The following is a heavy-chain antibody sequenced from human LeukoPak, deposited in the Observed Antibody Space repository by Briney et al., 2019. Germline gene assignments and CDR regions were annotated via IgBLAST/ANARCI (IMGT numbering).Heavy chain of an antibody. CDR3: AKDLVAIRYCSGGSCYLFDY. Sequence: GSLRLSCAASGFTFSSYAMSWVRQAPGKGLEWVSAISGSGGSTYYADSVKGRFTISRDNSKNTLYLQMNSLRAEDTAVYYCAKDLVAIRYCSGGSCYLFDYWGQGTLVTVSS. CDR2: ISGSGGST. J-gene: IGHJ4*02. CDR1: GFTFSSYA. V-gene: IGHV3-23*01. D-gene: IGHD2-15*01.